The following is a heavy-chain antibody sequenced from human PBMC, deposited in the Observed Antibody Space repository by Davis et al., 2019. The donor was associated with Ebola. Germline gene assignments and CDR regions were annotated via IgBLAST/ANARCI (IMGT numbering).Heavy chain of an antibody. J-gene: IGHJ4*02. D-gene: IGHD3-16*02. V-gene: IGHV2-5*02. CDR2: IYWDDDK. Sequence: SGPTLVKPTQTLTLTCTFSGFSLSTSGVGVGWIRQPPGKALEWLALIYWDDDKRYSPSLKTRLTISKDTSKNQVVLTMTNLDPGDTATYYCVRTLWGTYRFDYWGQGTLVTVSS. CDR3: VRTLWGTYRFDY. CDR1: GFSLSTSGVG.